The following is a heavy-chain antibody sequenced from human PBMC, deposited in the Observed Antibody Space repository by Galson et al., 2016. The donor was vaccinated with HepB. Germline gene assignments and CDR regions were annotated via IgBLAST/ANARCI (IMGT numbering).Heavy chain of an antibody. CDR3: VRDRIRGDTYGAYYYYGMDG. V-gene: IGHV3-48*02. CDR1: GFSFRTYW. Sequence: SLRLSCAASGFSFRTYWMTWVRQAPAKGPEWVSYISISGSTIHYADSVKGRFTISRDNAKNSLYLEMNSLRDEDTAVYYCVRDRIRGDTYGAYYYYGMDGWGQGTTVTVSS. D-gene: IGHD5-18*01. CDR2: ISISGSTI. J-gene: IGHJ6*02.